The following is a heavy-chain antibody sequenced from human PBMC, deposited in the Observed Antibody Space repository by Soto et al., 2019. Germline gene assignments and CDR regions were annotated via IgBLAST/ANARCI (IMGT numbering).Heavy chain of an antibody. Sequence: QVQLVQSGAEVKKPGASVKVSCKASGYTVTTYYMHWVRQAPGQGLERMGIISPDGGRTSHAQKCQGRVTMPRDTSTSTVYMELISLRSADTAVYYCAPRDPGRYWGQGTLVTVAS. J-gene: IGHJ4*02. CDR2: ISPDGGRT. CDR1: GYTVTTYY. CDR3: APRDPGRY. V-gene: IGHV1-46*01.